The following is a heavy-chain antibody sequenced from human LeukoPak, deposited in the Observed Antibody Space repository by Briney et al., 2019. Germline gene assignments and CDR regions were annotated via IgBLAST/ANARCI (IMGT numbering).Heavy chain of an antibody. J-gene: IGHJ5*02. CDR2: IIPIFGTA. V-gene: IGHV1-69*13. CDR3: ARKYCSGGSCYNSRGWFDP. CDR1: GGTFSSYA. Sequence: SVKVSCKASGGTFSSYAISWVRQAPGQGLEWMGGIIPIFGTANYAQKFQGRVTITADESTSTAYMELNSLRSEDTAVYYCARKYCSGGSCYNSRGWFDPWGQGTLVTVSS. D-gene: IGHD2-15*01.